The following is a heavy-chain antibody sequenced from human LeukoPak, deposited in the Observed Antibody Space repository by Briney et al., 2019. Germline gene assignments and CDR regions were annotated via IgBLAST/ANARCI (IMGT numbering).Heavy chain of an antibody. CDR2: IYSSGT. Sequence: PSETLSLTCTVSGGSISSYYLSWIRQPAGKGLEWIGRIYSSGTNYNPSLKSRVTISVDTSNNQFSLKLSSVTAADTAVYYCARGRRYSSSWKNWFDPWGQGTLVTVSS. CDR1: GGSISSYY. D-gene: IGHD6-13*01. V-gene: IGHV4-4*07. J-gene: IGHJ5*02. CDR3: ARGRRYSSSWKNWFDP.